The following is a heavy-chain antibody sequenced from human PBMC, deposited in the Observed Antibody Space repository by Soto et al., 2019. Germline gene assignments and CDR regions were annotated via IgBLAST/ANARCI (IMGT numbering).Heavy chain of an antibody. J-gene: IGHJ6*02. Sequence: PGESLKISCKGSGYSFTSYWIGWVHQMPGKGLGWMGIIYPGDSGTRYSPSFQGQVTISADKSISTAYLQWSSLKASDTAMYYCARHLSRTYYYDSSGYYPPLFDYYYGMDVWGQGTTVTVSS. CDR3: ARHLSRTYYYDSSGYYPPLFDYYYGMDV. V-gene: IGHV5-51*07. CDR1: GYSFTSYW. CDR2: IYPGDSGT. D-gene: IGHD3-22*01.